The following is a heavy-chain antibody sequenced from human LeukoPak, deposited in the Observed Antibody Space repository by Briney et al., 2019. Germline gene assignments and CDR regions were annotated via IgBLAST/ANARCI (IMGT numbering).Heavy chain of an antibody. CDR1: GFTSSDYY. CDR3: AREIVAGTFDY. D-gene: IGHD6-19*01. V-gene: IGHV3-11*01. J-gene: IGHJ4*02. CDR2: ISSSGHII. Sequence: TTGGSLRLSCAASGFTSSDYYMSWIRQAPGKGLEWVSDISSSGHIISYADSVRGRFTISRDNSKNSLYLQMNSLRAEDTAVYYCAREIVAGTFDYWGQETLLTVSS.